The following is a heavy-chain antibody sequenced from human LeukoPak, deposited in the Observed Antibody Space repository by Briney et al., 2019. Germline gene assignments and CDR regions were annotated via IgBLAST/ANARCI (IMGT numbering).Heavy chain of an antibody. CDR1: GFTFSSYA. CDR3: AVQWIAAADTLDY. CDR2: ISYDGSNK. D-gene: IGHD6-13*01. V-gene: IGHV3-30-3*01. J-gene: IGHJ4*02. Sequence: GGSLRLSCAASGFTFSSYAMHWVRQAPGKGLEWVAVISYDGSNKYYADSVKGRFTISRDNSKNTLYLQMNSLRAEDTAVYYCAVQWIAAADTLDYWGQGTLVTVSS.